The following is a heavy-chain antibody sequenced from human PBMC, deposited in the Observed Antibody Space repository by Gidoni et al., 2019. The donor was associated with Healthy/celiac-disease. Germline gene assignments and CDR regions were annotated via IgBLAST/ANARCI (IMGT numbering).Heavy chain of an antibody. D-gene: IGHD3-22*01. V-gene: IGHV3-73*01. Sequence: EVQLVESGGGLAQPGGPLKLPCAPSGFPFIGSAMPWVRQASGKGLEWVGRIRSKANSYATAYAASVKGRFTISRDDSKNTAYLQMNSLKTEDTAVYYCTVKTYYYDSSGYLAWGQGTLVTVSS. CDR3: TVKTYYYDSSGYLA. CDR2: IRSKANSYAT. J-gene: IGHJ4*02. CDR1: GFPFIGSA.